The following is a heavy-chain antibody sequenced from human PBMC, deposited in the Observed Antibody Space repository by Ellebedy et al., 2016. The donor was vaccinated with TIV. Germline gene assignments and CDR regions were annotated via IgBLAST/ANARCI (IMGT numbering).Heavy chain of an antibody. D-gene: IGHD5-12*01. CDR1: GDSVSSGA. CDR3: ARGWLRSYFDY. CDR2: TYYTSKWYN. J-gene: IGHJ4*02. V-gene: IGHV6-1*01. Sequence: SQTLSLTCAISGDSVSSGAWNWIRQSPSRGLEWLERTYYTSKWYNDYAVSVKSRITISPDTSKNQFSLQLNSVTPEDTAVYYCARGWLRSYFDYWGQGTLVTVPS.